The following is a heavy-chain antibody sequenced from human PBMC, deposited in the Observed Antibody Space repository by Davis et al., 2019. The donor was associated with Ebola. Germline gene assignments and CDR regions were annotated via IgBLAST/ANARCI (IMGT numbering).Heavy chain of an antibody. CDR3: ARDPYSSSRYYYYGMDV. J-gene: IGHJ6*04. D-gene: IGHD6-13*01. Sequence: HTGGSLRLSCAASGFTFSSYWMHWVRQAPGKGLVWVSRINNDGTSTSYADSVKGRFTISRDNSKNTLYLQMNSLKTEDTAVYYCARDPYSSSRYYYYGMDVWGKGTTVTVSS. CDR2: INNDGTST. CDR1: GFTFSSYW. V-gene: IGHV3-74*01.